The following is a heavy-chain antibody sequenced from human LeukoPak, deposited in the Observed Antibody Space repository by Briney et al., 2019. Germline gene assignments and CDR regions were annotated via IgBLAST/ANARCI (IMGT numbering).Heavy chain of an antibody. CDR3: ASQQAPYYYGSGSYWGYYFDY. D-gene: IGHD3-10*01. CDR2: INYSGST. Sequence: PSETLSLTCAVYGGSFSGYYWSWIRQPPGKGLEWIGEINYSGSTNYNPSLKSRVTISVDTSKNQFSLKLSSVTAADTAVYYCASQQAPYYYGSGSYWGYYFDYWGQGTLVTVSS. J-gene: IGHJ4*02. V-gene: IGHV4-34*01. CDR1: GGSFSGYY.